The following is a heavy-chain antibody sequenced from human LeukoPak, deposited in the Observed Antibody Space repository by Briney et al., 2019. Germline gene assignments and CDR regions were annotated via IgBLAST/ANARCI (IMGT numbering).Heavy chain of an antibody. D-gene: IGHD6-13*01. CDR1: GFTFDDYA. V-gene: IGHV3-9*01. CDR2: MSWNSGSI. Sequence: GGALRLSCAASGFTFDDYAMHWVRQAPGKGVEGVSGMSWNSGSIVYADSVKGRFTISREKAKNSLYLQMNSLRAEDTALYYCAKDIGGWHSSSWFPLDYWGQGTLVTVSS. J-gene: IGHJ4*02. CDR3: AKDIGGWHSSSWFPLDY.